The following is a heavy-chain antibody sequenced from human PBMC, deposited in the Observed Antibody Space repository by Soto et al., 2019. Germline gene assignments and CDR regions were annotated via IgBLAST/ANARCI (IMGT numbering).Heavy chain of an antibody. D-gene: IGHD3-10*01. V-gene: IGHV4-30-2*01. J-gene: IGHJ5*02. CDR3: ARVWFGESSWFDP. CDR1: GGSITIDGYC. Sequence: QLQLHESGSGPVKHSQTLCLTCTVSGGSITIDGYCWSWIRRPPGQGLEWIGYICHSGNTYYNPSLKSRVTTSLDRSKNQFSLNLSSVTAADTAVYYCARVWFGESSWFDPWGQGTLVTVSS. CDR2: ICHSGNT.